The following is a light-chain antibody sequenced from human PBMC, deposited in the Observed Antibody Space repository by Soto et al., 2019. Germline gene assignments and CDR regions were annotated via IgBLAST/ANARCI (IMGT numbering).Light chain of an antibody. CDR2: SNN. CDR1: SSNIGGNT. V-gene: IGLV1-44*01. J-gene: IGLJ1*01. CDR3: AAWDDSLNGYYV. Sequence: QPVLTQPPSASGTPGQRVTISCSGSSSNIGGNTVNWYQLLPGTAPKLLIYSNNQRPSGVPDRFSGSKSGTSASLAISGLQSEDEADYYCAAWDDSLNGYYVFGTGTKLTVL.